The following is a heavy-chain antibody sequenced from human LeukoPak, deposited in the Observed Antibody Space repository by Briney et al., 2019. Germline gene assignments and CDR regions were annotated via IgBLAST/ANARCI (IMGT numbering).Heavy chain of an antibody. CDR1: GFSFSGYG. V-gene: IGHV3-30*02. Sequence: GGSLRLSCAAAGFSFSGYGMHWVRQAPGKGLEWVAFIRYDGSNEYYADSVKGRFTISRDKSKNTLSLQMNGLRVEDTAVYYCAKVMPPGRIRFYSYYMDVWGKGTTVTVS. J-gene: IGHJ6*03. D-gene: IGHD2-15*01. CDR3: AKVMPPGRIRFYSYYMDV. CDR2: IRYDGSNE.